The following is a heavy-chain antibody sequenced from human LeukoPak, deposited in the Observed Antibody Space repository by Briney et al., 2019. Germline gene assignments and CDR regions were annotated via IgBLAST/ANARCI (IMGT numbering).Heavy chain of an antibody. Sequence: SETLSLTYTVSGDSVSRYFWSWVRQPPGKGLEWIGDIYRSGITNYNPSLKSRVTISIDKSKNHFFLKLSSVTAADTAVYYCARSWCSGGSSLTKTPETDWFDPWGQGTLVTVSS. D-gene: IGHD2-15*01. CDR2: IYRSGIT. J-gene: IGHJ5*02. CDR3: ARSWCSGGSSLTKTPETDWFDP. CDR1: GDSVSRYF. V-gene: IGHV4-59*02.